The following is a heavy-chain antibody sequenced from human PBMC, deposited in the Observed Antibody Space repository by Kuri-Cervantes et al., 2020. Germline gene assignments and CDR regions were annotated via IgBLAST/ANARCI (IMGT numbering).Heavy chain of an antibody. CDR2: TYYRSKWYN. CDR1: GDSVSSNSAA. CDR3: ARDRDPLAVAGYCFDY. V-gene: IGHV6-1*01. D-gene: IGHD6-19*01. J-gene: IGHJ4*02. Sequence: LCCAISGDSVSSNSAAWNWIRQSPSRGLEWLGRTYYRSKWYNDYAVSVKSRITINPDTSKNQFSLQLNSVTPEDTAVYYCARDRDPLAVAGYCFDYWGQGTLVTVSS.